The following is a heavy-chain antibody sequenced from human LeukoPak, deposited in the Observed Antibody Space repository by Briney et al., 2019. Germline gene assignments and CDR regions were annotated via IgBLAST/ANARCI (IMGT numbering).Heavy chain of an antibody. D-gene: IGHD3-22*01. J-gene: IGHJ4*02. Sequence: SETLSLTCAVYGGSFSGYYWSWIRQPPGKGLEWIGEINHGGSTNYNPSLKSRLTISVDTSKNQFSLKLSSVTAADTAVYYCASTMIVSSYYFDYWGQGTLVTVSS. CDR3: ASTMIVSSYYFDY. CDR2: INHGGST. CDR1: GGSFSGYY. V-gene: IGHV4-34*01.